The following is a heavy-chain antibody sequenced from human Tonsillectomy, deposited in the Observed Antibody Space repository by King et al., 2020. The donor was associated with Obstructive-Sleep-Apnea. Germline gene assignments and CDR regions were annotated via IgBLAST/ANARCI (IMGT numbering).Heavy chain of an antibody. Sequence: QLVQSGGGVVQPGRSLRLSCAASGFTFSSYAMHWVRQAPGKGLEWVAVISYDGSNKYYADSVKGRFTISRDNSKNTLYLQMNSLRAEDTAVYYCARDRWLQGFLAYWGQGTLVTVSS. CDR2: ISYDGSNK. CDR3: ARDRWLQGFLAY. V-gene: IGHV3-30*04. D-gene: IGHD5-24*01. CDR1: GFTFSSYA. J-gene: IGHJ4*02.